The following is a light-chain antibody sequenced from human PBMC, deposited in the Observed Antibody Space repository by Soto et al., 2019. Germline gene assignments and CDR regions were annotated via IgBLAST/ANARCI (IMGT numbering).Light chain of an antibody. CDR3: TPYTNPNPLV. Sequence: QSALTQPASVSGSPGQSITISCTGTTSDVGGYNHVSWYQQHPGKAPKLMIYDVTNRPSGVSNRFSGSKSGNTASLTISGPQAGDGGDYYSTPYTNPNPLVFGGGTKPTAL. J-gene: IGLJ2*01. CDR2: DVT. CDR1: TSDVGGYNH. V-gene: IGLV2-14*03.